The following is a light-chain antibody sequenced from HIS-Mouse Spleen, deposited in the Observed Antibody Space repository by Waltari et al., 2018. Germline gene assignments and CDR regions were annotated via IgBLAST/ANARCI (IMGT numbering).Light chain of an antibody. J-gene: IGLJ2*01. V-gene: IGLV3-19*01. CDR2: GKN. Sequence: SSELTQDPAVSVALGQTVRITCQGDSLRSYYASWYQQKPGQAPVLVIYGKNNRPSGIPDLFSGSSSVNTASLTITGAQAEDEADYYCNSRDSSGNHVVFGGGTKLTVL. CDR1: SLRSYY. CDR3: NSRDSSGNHVV.